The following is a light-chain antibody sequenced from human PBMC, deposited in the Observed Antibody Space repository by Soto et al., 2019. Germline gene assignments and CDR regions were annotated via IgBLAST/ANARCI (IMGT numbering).Light chain of an antibody. J-gene: IGKJ4*02. CDR2: EVS. Sequence: KSSQSLLHSDGKTYLYWYLXKPGQPXXLXIYEVSNRFSGVPDRFSGSGSGREFTLKISRVDVEDVGVYCGMRSIPLPARTIGGGTKVDIK. CDR1: QSLLHSDGKTY. V-gene: IGKV2D-29*01. CDR3: MRSIPLPART.